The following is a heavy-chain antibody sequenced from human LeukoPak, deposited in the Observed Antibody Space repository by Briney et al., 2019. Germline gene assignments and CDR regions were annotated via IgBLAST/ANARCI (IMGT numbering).Heavy chain of an antibody. Sequence: GASVKVSCKASGYTFTGYYMHWVRQAPGQGLEWMGWINPNSGGTNYAQKFQGRVTMTRDTSISTAYMELSRLRSDDTAVSYCARTDCSGGSCYAGDAFDIWGQGTMVTVSS. CDR1: GYTFTGYY. CDR3: ARTDCSGGSCYAGDAFDI. D-gene: IGHD2-15*01. CDR2: INPNSGGT. V-gene: IGHV1-2*02. J-gene: IGHJ3*02.